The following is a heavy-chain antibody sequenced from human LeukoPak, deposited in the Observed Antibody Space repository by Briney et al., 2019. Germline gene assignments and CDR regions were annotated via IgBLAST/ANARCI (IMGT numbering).Heavy chain of an antibody. CDR1: GFTFSSYE. J-gene: IGHJ4*02. CDR3: ARVRYSSAWYEGGFDY. Sequence: PGGSLRLSCAASGFTFSSYEMNWVRQAPGKGLEWVSYISSSGSTIYYADSVKGRFTISRDNDKNSLYLQMNSLRAEDTAVYYCARVRYSSAWYEGGFDYWGQGTLVTVSS. D-gene: IGHD6-19*01. CDR2: ISSSGSTI. V-gene: IGHV3-48*03.